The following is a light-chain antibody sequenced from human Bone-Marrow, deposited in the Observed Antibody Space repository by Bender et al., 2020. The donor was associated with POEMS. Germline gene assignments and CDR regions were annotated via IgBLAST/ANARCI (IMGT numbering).Light chain of an antibody. CDR2: SSH. J-gene: IGLJ3*02. CDR3: AVWDDSLNGWV. Sequence: PPSVSVAPGKTARITCGVNNIGSYSVKWYQHLPGTAPKLIIYSSHRRPSEVPDRFSGSRSGTSASLAISGLQSEDEADYYCAVWDDSLNGWVFGGGTKLTVL. CDR1: NIGSYS. V-gene: IGLV1-44*01.